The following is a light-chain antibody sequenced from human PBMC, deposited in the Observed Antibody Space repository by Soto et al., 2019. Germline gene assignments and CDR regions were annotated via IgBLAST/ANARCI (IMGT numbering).Light chain of an antibody. J-gene: IGKJ5*01. CDR1: QSLLHINGYNY. CDR2: LAS. CDR3: MQALQTPIT. Sequence: DIVVTQSPLSLPVTPGEPASISCRSSQSLLHINGYNYLDWYLQKPGQSPQLLIYLASSRASGVPDRFSGSGSGTDFTLKISRVEAEDVGVYYCMQALQTPITFGQGTRLEIK. V-gene: IGKV2-28*01.